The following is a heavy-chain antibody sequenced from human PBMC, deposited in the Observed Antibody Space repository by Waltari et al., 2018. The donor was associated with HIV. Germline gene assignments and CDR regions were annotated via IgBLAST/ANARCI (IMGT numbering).Heavy chain of an antibody. Sequence: VKVVEYGGSTVQTGGALRLPGGVFELTVVQNDWACVRPPPVWGLVWVSTIYSDGKVFYAVPLRCRFTLSRDNSKNRLSLQMNSLRVDYTAKYYCARLATHFYDGFGGGFEAYGMDVWGQGTTVIVSS. J-gene: IGHJ6*02. CDR1: ELTVVQND. CDR3: ARLATHFYDGFGGGFEAYGMDV. D-gene: IGHD3-22*01. CDR2: IYSDGKV. V-gene: IGHV3-53*03.